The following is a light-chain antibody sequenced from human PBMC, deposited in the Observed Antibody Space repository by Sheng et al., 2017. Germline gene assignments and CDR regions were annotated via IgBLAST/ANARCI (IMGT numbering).Light chain of an antibody. V-gene: IGKV1-5*03. J-gene: IGKJ1*01. Sequence: IQLTQSPSTMSASVGDRVTITCRASESISAWLAWYQQKPGKAPKLLIYRASSLESGVPSRFSGSASGTEFTFTISSLQPDDAATYYCQEYASYSWTFGQGTKVEIK. CDR1: ESISAW. CDR3: QEYASYSWT. CDR2: RAS.